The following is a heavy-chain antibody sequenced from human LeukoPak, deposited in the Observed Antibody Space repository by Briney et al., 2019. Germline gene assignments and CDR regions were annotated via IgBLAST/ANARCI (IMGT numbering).Heavy chain of an antibody. CDR2: ISGSGGST. J-gene: IGHJ4*02. Sequence: PGGSLRLSCAASGFTFSSYAMSWVRQAPGKGLEWVSAISGSGGSTYYADSVKGRFTISRDNSKNTLYLQMNSLRAEDTAVYYCAKGTRGYSYGLLDYWGQGTLVTVSS. D-gene: IGHD5-18*01. CDR3: AKGTRGYSYGLLDY. CDR1: GFTFSSYA. V-gene: IGHV3-23*01.